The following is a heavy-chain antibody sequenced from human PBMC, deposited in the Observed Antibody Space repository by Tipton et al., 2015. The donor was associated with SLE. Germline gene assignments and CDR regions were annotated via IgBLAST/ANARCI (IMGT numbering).Heavy chain of an antibody. Sequence: TLSLTCAVYGGSFSGYYWSWIRQPPGKGLEWLGEINHSGSTNYNPSLKSRVTISVDTSKNQFSLKLSSVTAAYTAVYYCARGRGSSSSGHYWGQGTLVTVSS. CDR2: INHSGST. CDR1: GGSFSGYY. V-gene: IGHV4-34*01. D-gene: IGHD6-6*01. J-gene: IGHJ4*02. CDR3: ARGRGSSSSGHY.